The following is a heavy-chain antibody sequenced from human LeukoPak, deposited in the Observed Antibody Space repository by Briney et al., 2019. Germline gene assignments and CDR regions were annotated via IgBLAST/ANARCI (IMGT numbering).Heavy chain of an antibody. V-gene: IGHV1-69*01. CDR1: GGTFSSYA. CDR2: IIPIFGTA. D-gene: IGHD3-10*01. CDR3: ARERGAMVRGVKWIYYHYYMDV. Sequence: VASVKVSCKASGGTFSSYAISWVRQAPGQGLEWMGGIIPIFGTANYAQKFQGRVTITADESTSTAYMELSSLRSEDTAVYYCARERGAMVRGVKWIYYHYYMDVWGKGTTVTISS. J-gene: IGHJ6*03.